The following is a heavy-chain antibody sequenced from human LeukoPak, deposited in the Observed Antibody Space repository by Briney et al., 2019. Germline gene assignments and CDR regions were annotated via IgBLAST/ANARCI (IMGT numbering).Heavy chain of an antibody. CDR1: GYSISNGHY. CDR3: ARVYTGSSWDYYYYRDV. V-gene: IGHV4-38-2*02. Sequence: SETLSLTCTVSGYSISNGHYWGWIRQPPGKGLEWIGSISHTGSSYYNPSLKSRVTISVDTSKNQFSLRLSSVTAADTAVYYCARVYTGSSWDYYYYRDVWGKGPRSPSP. D-gene: IGHD6-13*01. J-gene: IGHJ6*03. CDR2: ISHTGSS.